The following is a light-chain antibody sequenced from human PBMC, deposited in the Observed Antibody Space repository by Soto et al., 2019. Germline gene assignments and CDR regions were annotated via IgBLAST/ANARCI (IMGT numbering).Light chain of an antibody. CDR3: QQYYSTPLT. CDR2: WAS. V-gene: IGKV4-1*01. J-gene: IGKJ4*01. CDR1: QSVLYSSNNKNY. Sequence: DIVMTQSPDSLAVSLGERATIKCKSSQSVLYSSNNKNYLAWYQQKPGQPPKLLIYWASTRESGVPDRFSGSGSGTDFTLTISSLQAEDVAVYYCQQYYSTPLTFGGGTKVGIK.